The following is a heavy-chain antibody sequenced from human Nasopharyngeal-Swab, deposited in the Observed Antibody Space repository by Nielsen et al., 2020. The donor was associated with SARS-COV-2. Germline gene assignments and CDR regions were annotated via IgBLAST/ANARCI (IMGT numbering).Heavy chain of an antibody. CDR3: ARVNPVSGSYYDAFDI. CDR2: INPHSGGT. CDR1: GYTFTDYY. J-gene: IGHJ3*02. Sequence: ASVKVSCKASGYTFTDYYMHWVRQAPGQGLEWMGCINPHSGGTNYAQKFQGWVTMTRDTSINTAYMDLSRLTSDDTAVYYCARVNPVSGSYYDAFDIWGQGTMVTVSS. D-gene: IGHD1-26*01. V-gene: IGHV1-2*04.